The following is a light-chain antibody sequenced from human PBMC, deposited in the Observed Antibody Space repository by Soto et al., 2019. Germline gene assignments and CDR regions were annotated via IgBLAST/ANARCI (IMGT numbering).Light chain of an antibody. V-gene: IGKV3-15*01. Sequence: EIVMTQSPATLSVSPGERATLSCRASQSVSSNLAWYQQKPGQAPRLLIYGTSTRATGIPARFSGSGSGTEFTLTFSTLQSEHSAVYYCQQYTNWPIALTFGGGTKVEIK. CDR2: GTS. J-gene: IGKJ4*01. CDR1: QSVSSN. CDR3: QQYTNWPIALT.